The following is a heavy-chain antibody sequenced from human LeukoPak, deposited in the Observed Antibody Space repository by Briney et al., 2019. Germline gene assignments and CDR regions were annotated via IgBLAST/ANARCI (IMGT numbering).Heavy chain of an antibody. Sequence: GGSLRLSCAASGSSVSNNYISWVRQAPGKGLEWVSVIYSGGSTKYADSVKARFTISRDNSKNTVYLQMNSLRAEDTAVYFCARATLDNWGQGTLVTVSS. CDR3: ARATLDN. CDR2: IYSGGST. J-gene: IGHJ4*02. V-gene: IGHV3-53*01. CDR1: GSSVSNNY.